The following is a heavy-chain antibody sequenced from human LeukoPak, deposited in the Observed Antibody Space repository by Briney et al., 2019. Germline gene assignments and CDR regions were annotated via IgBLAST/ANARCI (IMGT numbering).Heavy chain of an antibody. CDR2: IWYDGSNK. J-gene: IGHJ6*02. CDR3: ATQGLYGSGSYGIYYYGMDV. V-gene: IGHV3-33*01. Sequence: PGRSLRLSCAASGFTFSSYGMHWVRHAPGKGLEWVAVIWYDGSNKYYADSVKGRFTISRDNSKNTLYLQMNSLRAEDTAVYYCATQGLYGSGSYGIYYYGMDVWGQGTTVTVSS. D-gene: IGHD3-10*01. CDR1: GFTFSSYG.